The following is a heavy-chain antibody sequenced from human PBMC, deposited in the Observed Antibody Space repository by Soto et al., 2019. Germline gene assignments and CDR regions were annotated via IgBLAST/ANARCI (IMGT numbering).Heavy chain of an antibody. V-gene: IGHV4-59*08. CDR1: GGSISNYR. CDR2: INNSGNT. J-gene: IGHJ4*01. CDR3: ARHFSVDYFDY. Sequence: SVPLSLSWNVSGGSISNYRWRWIRKPPGKGLEWIGYINNSGNTYYNPSLKSRVTISVDRSKNQFSLKLSSVIAADTAVYYCARHFSVDYFDYWGHRALVPVSS.